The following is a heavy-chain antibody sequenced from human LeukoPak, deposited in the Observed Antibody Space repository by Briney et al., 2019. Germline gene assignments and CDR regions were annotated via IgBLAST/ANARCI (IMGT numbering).Heavy chain of an antibody. Sequence: SETLSLTCAVYGGSFSGYYWSWIRQPPGKGLEWIGEINHSGSTNYNPSLKSRVTISVDTSKNQFSLKLSSVTAADTAVYYCEVSVGGKNEYSSLFWGQGTLVTVSS. J-gene: IGHJ4*02. CDR3: EVSVGGKNEYSSLF. V-gene: IGHV4-34*01. CDR1: GGSFSGYY. D-gene: IGHD6-6*01. CDR2: INHSGST.